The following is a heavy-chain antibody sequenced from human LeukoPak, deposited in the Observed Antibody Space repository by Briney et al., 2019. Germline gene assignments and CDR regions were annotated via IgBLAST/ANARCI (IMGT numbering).Heavy chain of an antibody. J-gene: IGHJ4*02. CDR2: MYYSGST. Sequence: SETLSLTCAVSGASISSTTYHWGWIRQPPGKGLEWIGTMYYSGSTYFNASLKSRGTISVDTSKNQFSLKLNSVTAADTAVYFCARQVVAVAGTGYLDYWGQGTLVTVSS. CDR3: ARQVVAVAGTGYLDY. V-gene: IGHV4-39*01. CDR1: GASISSTTYH. D-gene: IGHD6-19*01.